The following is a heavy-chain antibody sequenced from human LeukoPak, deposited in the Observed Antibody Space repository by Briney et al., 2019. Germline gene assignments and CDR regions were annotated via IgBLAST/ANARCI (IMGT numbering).Heavy chain of an antibody. CDR1: GYTFPSYD. J-gene: IGHJ4*02. D-gene: IGHD2-2*01. Sequence: ASVKVSCKASGYTFPSYDINWVRQATGQGLEWMGWMNPNSGNTGYAQKFQGRVTMTRNTSISTAYRELSSLRSEDTAVYYCASLPLHTLTAADYWGQGTLVTVSS. CDR2: MNPNSGNT. V-gene: IGHV1-8*01. CDR3: ASLPLHTLTAADY.